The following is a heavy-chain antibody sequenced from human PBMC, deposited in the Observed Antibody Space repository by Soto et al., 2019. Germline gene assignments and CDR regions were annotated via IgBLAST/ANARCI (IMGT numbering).Heavy chain of an antibody. D-gene: IGHD6-19*01. CDR1: GFMFSSFA. J-gene: IGHJ5*02. CDR3: AGAFSVVGNRTWFGP. Sequence: QVQFVESGGGVVQPGRSLRLSCAASGFMFSSFAIHWVRQAPGKGLEWVAVISDDGSLKYYTDSVKGRFAISRDNSMNTLYLQMNSLRAEDTAVYYCAGAFSVVGNRTWFGPWGQGTLVTVSS. CDR2: ISDDGSLK. V-gene: IGHV3-30*09.